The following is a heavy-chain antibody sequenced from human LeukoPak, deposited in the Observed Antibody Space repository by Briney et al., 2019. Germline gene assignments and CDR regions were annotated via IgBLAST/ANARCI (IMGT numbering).Heavy chain of an antibody. CDR1: GYTFTSYD. CDR2: VNPNSGNT. V-gene: IGHV1-8*01. CDR3: ARVTYYHILTGSYSGGDFDH. D-gene: IGHD3-9*01. J-gene: IGHJ4*02. Sequence: GASVTVSCKASGYTFTSYDINWVRQATGQGLEWMGWVNPNSGNTGYAQKSQGRVTMTRDTSTSTAYMELSSLRSEDTAVYYCARVTYYHILTGSYSGGDFDHWGQGTLVTVSS.